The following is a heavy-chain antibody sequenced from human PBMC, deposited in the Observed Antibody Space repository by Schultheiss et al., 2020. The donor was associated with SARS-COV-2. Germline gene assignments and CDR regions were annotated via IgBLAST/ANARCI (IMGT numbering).Heavy chain of an antibody. CDR2: ISWNSGSI. J-gene: IGHJ3*02. CDR3: ARGRIVVVVAATPWSNDAFDI. Sequence: SLKISCAASGFTFDDYAMHWVRQAPGKGLEWVSGISWNSGSIGYADSVKGRFTISRDNAKNSLYLQMNSLRAEDTAVYYCARGRIVVVVAATPWSNDAFDIWGQGTMVTVSS. D-gene: IGHD2-15*01. CDR1: GFTFDDYA. V-gene: IGHV3-9*01.